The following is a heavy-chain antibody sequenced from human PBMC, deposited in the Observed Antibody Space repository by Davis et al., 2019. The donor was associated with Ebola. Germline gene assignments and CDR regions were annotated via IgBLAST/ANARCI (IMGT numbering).Heavy chain of an antibody. D-gene: IGHD3-3*01. CDR3: AKSGLSFGVVKYHYGMDV. CDR1: GFTFTSCG. V-gene: IGHV3-30*18. J-gene: IGHJ6*04. CDR2: ISYGGTDL. Sequence: GESLKISCAASGFTFTSCGMHWVRQAPGKGLEWVAVISYGGTDLYYADSVKGRFTISRDNSKSTLYLQMNSLRAEDTAVYYCAKSGLSFGVVKYHYGMDVWGKGTTVTVSS.